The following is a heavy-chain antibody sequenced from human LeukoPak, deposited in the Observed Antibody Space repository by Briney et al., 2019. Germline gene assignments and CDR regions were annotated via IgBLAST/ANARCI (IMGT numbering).Heavy chain of an antibody. D-gene: IGHD3-10*02. CDR2: IIPIFGTA. CDR1: GGTFSSYA. V-gene: IGHV1-69*13. J-gene: IGHJ6*02. CDR3: ARAQSFAVFDLLSHPRNYGMDV. Sequence: GASVKVSCKASGGTFSSYAIIWVRQAPGQGLEWMGGIIPIFGTANYAQKSQGRVTITADESTSTAYMELRSLRSEDTAVYYCARAQSFAVFDLLSHPRNYGMDVWGQGTTVTVSS.